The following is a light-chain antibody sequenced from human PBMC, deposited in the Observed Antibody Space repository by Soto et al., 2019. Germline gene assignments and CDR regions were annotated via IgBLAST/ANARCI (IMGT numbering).Light chain of an antibody. Sequence: EMALTQSPATLSASTGERATISCRASQSVGNNFAWYQQKPGQAPRLLIFATSTRATGVPARFSGSGSGTEFTLPISSLQSEDFAVYHCQQYGAWPLTFGGGAKVEIE. J-gene: IGKJ4*01. CDR3: QQYGAWPLT. V-gene: IGKV3-15*01. CDR2: ATS. CDR1: QSVGNN.